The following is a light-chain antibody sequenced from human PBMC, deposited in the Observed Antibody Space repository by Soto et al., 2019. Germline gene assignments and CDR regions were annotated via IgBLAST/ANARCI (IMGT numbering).Light chain of an antibody. CDR3: CSSARSSIVV. Sequence: QSALTQPASVSGSPGQSITISCTGTSSDVGTYNLVSWYQQHAGKAPKLMIYEVSKRPSGVSNRFSGSKSSNTASLTISGLQDEDEADYYCCSSARSSIVVFGGGTKLTVL. CDR2: EVS. CDR1: SSDVGTYNL. V-gene: IGLV2-23*02. J-gene: IGLJ2*01.